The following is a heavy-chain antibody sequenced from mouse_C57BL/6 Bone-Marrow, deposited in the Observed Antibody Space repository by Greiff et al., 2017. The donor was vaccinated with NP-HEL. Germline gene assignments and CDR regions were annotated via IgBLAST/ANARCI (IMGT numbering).Heavy chain of an antibody. V-gene: IGHV1-78*01. CDR1: GYTFTDHT. J-gene: IGHJ2*01. CDR2: IYPRDGST. CDR3: ASHPYYYGSSPYFDY. D-gene: IGHD1-1*01. Sequence: QVQLQQSDAELVKPGASVKISCKVSGYTFTDHTIHWMKQRPEQGLEWIGYIYPRDGSTKYNEKFKGKATLTADKSSSTAYMQLNSLTSEDSAVYFCASHPYYYGSSPYFDYWGQGTTLTVSS.